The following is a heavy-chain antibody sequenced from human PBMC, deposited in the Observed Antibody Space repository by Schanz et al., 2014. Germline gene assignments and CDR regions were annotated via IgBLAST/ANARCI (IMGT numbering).Heavy chain of an antibody. CDR1: GFTFSSYG. J-gene: IGHJ4*02. CDR2: ISGSGGST. V-gene: IGHV3-23*01. D-gene: IGHD3-10*01. Sequence: EVQLLESGGTLVRPGGSLRLSCAASGFTFSSYGMHWVRQAPGKGLEWVSAISGSGGSTYYADSVKGRFTISRDNSKNTLYLQMNSLRPEDTAVYYCAKYRGYYRVSGSYRELEYWGQGTLVTVSS. CDR3: AKYRGYYRVSGSYRELEY.